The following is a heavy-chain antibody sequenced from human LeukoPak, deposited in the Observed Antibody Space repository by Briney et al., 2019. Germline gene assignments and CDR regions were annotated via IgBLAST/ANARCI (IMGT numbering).Heavy chain of an antibody. J-gene: IGHJ4*02. CDR1: GLTFSTHW. CDR2: INDDGSLT. V-gene: IGHV3-74*01. D-gene: IGHD1-20*01. Sequence: GGSLRLSCAASGLTFSTHWMYWVRQTPGKGLVWVSGINDDGSLTNYADSVKGRFTMSRDNAKNTLFLQMNSLRAEDTAPYYCVSYNWNQPDYWGQGSLVTVSS. CDR3: VSYNWNQPDY.